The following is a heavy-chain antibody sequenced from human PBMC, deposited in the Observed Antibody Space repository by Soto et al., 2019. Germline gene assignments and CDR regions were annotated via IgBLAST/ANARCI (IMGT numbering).Heavy chain of an antibody. V-gene: IGHV3-7*01. Sequence: EVQLVQSGGGLVQPGGSLRLSCVASGFTFTNRWMSWVRQAPGKGLEWVANIKPDGSEKYYVDSVEGRFTVSRDNAENSLYLQMNSLRAEDTAVYYCAREWRWGQRTLVTVSS. D-gene: IGHD5-12*01. CDR3: AREWR. J-gene: IGHJ4*02. CDR1: GFTFTNRW. CDR2: IKPDGSEK.